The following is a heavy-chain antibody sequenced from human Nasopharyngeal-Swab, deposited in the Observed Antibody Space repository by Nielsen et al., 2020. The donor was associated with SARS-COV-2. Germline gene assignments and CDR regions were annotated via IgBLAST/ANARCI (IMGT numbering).Heavy chain of an antibody. V-gene: IGHV3-74*01. Sequence: GESLKISCAASGFSFSTFWMNWVRQVPGEGLVWVSRINTDGRRTNYAESAKGRFTISRDNVKNMLYLQMSNLRPEDTAVYYCARDLGGFGGYWGQGTLATVSS. CDR1: GFSFSTFW. J-gene: IGHJ4*02. D-gene: IGHD4-23*01. CDR2: INTDGRRT. CDR3: ARDLGGFGGY.